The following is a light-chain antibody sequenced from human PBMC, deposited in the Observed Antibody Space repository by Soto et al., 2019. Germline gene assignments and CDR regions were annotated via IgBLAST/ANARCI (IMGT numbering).Light chain of an antibody. CDR3: QQYAISPWT. V-gene: IGKV3-20*01. Sequence: IVLTQSPGTLSLSPGERATLSCRASQTGSNSYLAWYQHKSGQAPRLLIYGASNRATGIPDRFSGSGSGTDFTLTISRLDPEDFAVYYCQQYAISPWTFGQGTKVDIK. CDR1: QTGSNSY. J-gene: IGKJ1*01. CDR2: GAS.